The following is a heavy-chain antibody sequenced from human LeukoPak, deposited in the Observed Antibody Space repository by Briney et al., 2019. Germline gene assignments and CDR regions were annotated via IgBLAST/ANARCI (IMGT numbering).Heavy chain of an antibody. V-gene: IGHV4-30-2*01. CDR2: IYHSGTT. Sequence: SETLSLTCAVSGGSISSGGYPWRWIRQPPGKRLEWIGYIYHSGTTYHNPSLKPPLTISIARSKNQFSLKLSSVTAADTAVYYCARVARWGYYFDYWGQGTLVTVSS. CDR1: GGSISSGGYP. D-gene: IGHD1-26*01. J-gene: IGHJ4*02. CDR3: ARVARWGYYFDY.